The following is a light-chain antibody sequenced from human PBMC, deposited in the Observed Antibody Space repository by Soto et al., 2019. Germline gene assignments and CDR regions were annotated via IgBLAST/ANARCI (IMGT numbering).Light chain of an antibody. J-gene: IGKJ3*01. CDR3: HQFYSSPFT. Sequence: DIVLTQSPDSLAVSLGERATINCKSSQSVLYNPNNQNYLAWYQQKPGQAPKLLINWVSTRESVVPHRVSGSGSVTDFTLTISCFQAEDVAIYYCHQFYSSPFTFCPGTKVDF. CDR1: QSVLYNPNNQNY. CDR2: WVS. V-gene: IGKV4-1*01.